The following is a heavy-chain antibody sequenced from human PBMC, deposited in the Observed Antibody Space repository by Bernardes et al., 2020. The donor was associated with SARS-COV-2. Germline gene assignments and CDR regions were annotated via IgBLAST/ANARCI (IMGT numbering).Heavy chain of an antibody. CDR2: IYSSWST. V-gene: IGHV4-61*02. Sequence: SETLSLTCTVSGGSISRDSYYWSWIRQPAGKGLEWIGRIYSSWSTNYNPFLKSRVTISIDTSKNQFSLKVNSVTAADTAVYYCARERGYYDSSLDYWGQGTLVTVSS. CDR1: GGSISRDSYY. D-gene: IGHD3-22*01. J-gene: IGHJ4*02. CDR3: ARERGYYDSSLDY.